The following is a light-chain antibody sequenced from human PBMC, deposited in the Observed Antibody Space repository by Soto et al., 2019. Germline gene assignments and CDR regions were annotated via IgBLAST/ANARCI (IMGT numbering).Light chain of an antibody. J-gene: IGKJ5*01. CDR1: QSVNSN. Sequence: EIVLTQSPASFSLSPGERATLSCRASQSVNSNLAWYQHKPGQAPRLLIYDASNRATGIPARFSGSGSGTDFTLTVSSLEPEDFAVYYCQHGSDWPPFTFGQGTRLE. CDR2: DAS. V-gene: IGKV3-11*01. CDR3: QHGSDWPPFT.